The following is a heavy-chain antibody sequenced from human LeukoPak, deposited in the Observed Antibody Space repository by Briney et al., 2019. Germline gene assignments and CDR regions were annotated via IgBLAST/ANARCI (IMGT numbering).Heavy chain of an antibody. V-gene: IGHV1-69*13. Sequence: SVKVSCKASGYTFTSYGISWVRQAPGQGLEWMGGIFPIFGTANYAQKFQGRVTITADESTSTAYMELSSLRSEDTAVYYCARGAECSSTSCYANYYYYMDVWGKGTTVTISS. D-gene: IGHD2-2*01. J-gene: IGHJ6*03. CDR2: IFPIFGTA. CDR1: GYTFTSYG. CDR3: ARGAECSSTSCYANYYYYMDV.